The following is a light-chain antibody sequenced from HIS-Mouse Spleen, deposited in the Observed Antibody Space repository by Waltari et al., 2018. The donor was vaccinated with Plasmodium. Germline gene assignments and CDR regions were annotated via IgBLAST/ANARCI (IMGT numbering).Light chain of an antibody. Sequence: SYELTQPPPVSVSPGQTARLTCSGDALPKKYAYWYQQKSGQAPVLVIYEDSKRTSGIPERFSGSSSGTMATLTISGAQVEDEADYYCYSTDSSGNHRVFGGGTKLTVL. CDR3: YSTDSSGNHRV. CDR2: EDS. J-gene: IGLJ3*02. V-gene: IGLV3-10*01. CDR1: ALPKKY.